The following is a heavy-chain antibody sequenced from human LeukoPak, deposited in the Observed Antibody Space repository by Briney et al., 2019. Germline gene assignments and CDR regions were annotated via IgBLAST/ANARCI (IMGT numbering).Heavy chain of an antibody. CDR3: ARDYYYDSSGYYYMDV. CDR1: GFTFSSYS. J-gene: IGHJ6*03. V-gene: IGHV3-21*01. D-gene: IGHD3-22*01. Sequence: GGSLRLSCAASGFTFSSYSMNWVRQAPGKGLEWVSSISSSSSYIYYADSVKGRFTISRDNAKNSLYLQMNSLRAEDTAVYYCARDYYYDSSGYYYMDVWGKGTTVAVSS. CDR2: ISSSSSYI.